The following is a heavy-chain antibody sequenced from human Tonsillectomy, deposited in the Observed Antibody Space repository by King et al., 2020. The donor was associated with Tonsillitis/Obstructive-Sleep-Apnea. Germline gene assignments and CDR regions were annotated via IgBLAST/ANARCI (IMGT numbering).Heavy chain of an antibody. J-gene: IGHJ5*02. CDR3: ARLPTGYPNWFDR. CDR2: ISGSGETY. V-gene: IGHV3-23*04. D-gene: IGHD5-12*01. CDR1: GFTFSNNV. Sequence: QLVQSGGGLVQPGGSLRLSCAASGFTFSNNVMSWVRQAPVKGLELVSVISGSGETYYYADSVKGRFTISRDNSKNTLYLQMNSLSVDDTALYYCARLPTGYPNWFDRWGQGTLVTVSS.